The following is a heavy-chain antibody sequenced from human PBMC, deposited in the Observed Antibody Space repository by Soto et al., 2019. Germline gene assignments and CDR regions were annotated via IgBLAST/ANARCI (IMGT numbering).Heavy chain of an antibody. CDR3: ARANDIVVVPAALDY. D-gene: IGHD2-2*01. CDR2: IITILGIA. V-gene: IGHV1-69*02. Sequence: QVQLVQSGAEGKKPGSSVKVSCKASGGTFSSYTISWVRQAPGQGLEWMGRIITILGIANYAQKFQGRVTITADKSTSTAYMELSSLRSEETAVYYCARANDIVVVPAALDYWGQGTLVTVSS. J-gene: IGHJ4*02. CDR1: GGTFSSYT.